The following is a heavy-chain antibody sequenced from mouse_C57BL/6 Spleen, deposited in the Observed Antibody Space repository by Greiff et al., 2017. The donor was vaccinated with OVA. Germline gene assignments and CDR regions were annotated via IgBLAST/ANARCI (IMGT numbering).Heavy chain of an antibody. D-gene: IGHD1-1*01. Sequence: QVQLQQSGPELVKPGASVKISCKASGYSFTSYYIHWVKQRPGQGLEWIGWIYPGSGNTKYNEKFKGKATLTADTSSSTAYMQLSSLTSEDSAVYYCARNYAYYAMDYWGQGTSVTVSS. CDR2: IYPGSGNT. V-gene: IGHV1-66*01. J-gene: IGHJ4*01. CDR1: GYSFTSYY. CDR3: ARNYAYYAMDY.